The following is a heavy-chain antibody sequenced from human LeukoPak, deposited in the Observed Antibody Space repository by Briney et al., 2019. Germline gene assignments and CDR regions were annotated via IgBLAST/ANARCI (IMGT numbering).Heavy chain of an antibody. D-gene: IGHD6-13*01. V-gene: IGHV1-18*01. J-gene: IGHJ5*02. CDR3: ARDVGAAAPNWFDP. Sequence: ASVKVSCKASGHTFTSYGISWVRQAPGQGLEWMGWISAYNGNTNYAQKLQGRVTMTTDTSTSTAYMELRSLRSDDTAVYYCARDVGAAAPNWFDPWGQGTLVTVSS. CDR1: GHTFTSYG. CDR2: ISAYNGNT.